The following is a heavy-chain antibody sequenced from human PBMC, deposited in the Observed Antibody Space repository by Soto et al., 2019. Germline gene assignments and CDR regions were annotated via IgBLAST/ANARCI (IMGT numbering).Heavy chain of an antibody. CDR2: IYSGGSA. CDR3: ASRGYSYGGCYFDY. Sequence: EVQLVESGGGLVQPGGSLRLSCAASGFTVSSNYMSWVRQAPGKGLEWVSVIYSGGSAYYADSVKGRFTISRDNSTNTLSLQMNGLRVEDTAVYYCASRGYSYGGCYFDYWGQGTLVTVSS. D-gene: IGHD5-18*01. V-gene: IGHV3-66*01. CDR1: GFTVSSNY. J-gene: IGHJ4*02.